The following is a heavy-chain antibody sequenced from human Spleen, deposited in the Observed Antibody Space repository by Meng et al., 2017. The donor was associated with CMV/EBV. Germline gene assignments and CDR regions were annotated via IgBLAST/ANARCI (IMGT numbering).Heavy chain of an antibody. Sequence: SETLSLTCAVYDESFSGYYWSWIRQPPGKGLEWIGEINHSGTTNFNPSLRSRVTISVDTPKNQFSLRLSSVTAADTAVYYCARDFQYYGLDVWGQGTTVTVSS. CDR1: DESFSGYY. V-gene: IGHV4-34*01. J-gene: IGHJ6*02. CDR3: ARDFQYYGLDV. CDR2: INHSGTT.